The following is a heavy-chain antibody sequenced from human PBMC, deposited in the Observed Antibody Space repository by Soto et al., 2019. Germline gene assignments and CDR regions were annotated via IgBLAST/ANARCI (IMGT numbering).Heavy chain of an antibody. Sequence: SETLSLTCTVSGGSISSCGYYWSWIRQHPGKGLEWIGYIYYSGSTYYNPSLKSRVTISVDTSKNQFSLKLSSVTAADTAVYYCARVMTTVTTIYFDYWGQGTLVTVSS. CDR2: IYYSGST. J-gene: IGHJ4*02. CDR1: GGSISSCGYY. CDR3: ARVMTTVTTIYFDY. D-gene: IGHD4-4*01. V-gene: IGHV4-31*03.